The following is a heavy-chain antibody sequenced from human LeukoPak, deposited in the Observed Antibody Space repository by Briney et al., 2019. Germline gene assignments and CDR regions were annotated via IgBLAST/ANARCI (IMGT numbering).Heavy chain of an antibody. CDR3: ARDTYDSSGYYYGYYFDY. CDR1: GYTFTGYY. Sequence: GASVKVSCKASGYTFTGYYIHWVRQAPGQGLEWMGWINPNSGGTNYAQKFQGRVTMTRDTSISTAYMELSRLRSEDTAVYYCARDTYDSSGYYYGYYFDYWGQGTLVTVSS. V-gene: IGHV1-2*02. J-gene: IGHJ4*02. D-gene: IGHD3-22*01. CDR2: INPNSGGT.